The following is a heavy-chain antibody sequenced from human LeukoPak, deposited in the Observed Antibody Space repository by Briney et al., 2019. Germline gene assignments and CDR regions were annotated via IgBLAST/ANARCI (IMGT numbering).Heavy chain of an antibody. V-gene: IGHV3-48*01. J-gene: IGHJ5*02. CDR2: IGSSPTTI. CDR1: GFTFSSYS. CDR3: ARDHIAVAGPFDP. Sequence: GGSLRPSCAASGFTFSSYSMSWVRQAPGKGLEWVSYIGSSPTTIFYADSVKGRFTISRDNAKNSLYLQMNSLRAEDTAVYYCARDHIAVAGPFDPWGQGTLVTVSS. D-gene: IGHD6-19*01.